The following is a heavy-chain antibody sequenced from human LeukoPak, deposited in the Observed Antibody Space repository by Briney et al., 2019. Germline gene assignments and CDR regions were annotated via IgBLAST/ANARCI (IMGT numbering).Heavy chain of an antibody. V-gene: IGHV3-23*01. Sequence: GGSLRLSCAASGFTFSSYAMTWVRQAPGKGLEWVSTITGTTALTYYADSVKGRFTISRDNSKNTLYLQMNSLRAEDTAVYYCARDPTNLGYHFDYWGQGTLVTVSS. D-gene: IGHD2-8*01. CDR2: ITGTTALT. CDR1: GFTFSSYA. CDR3: ARDPTNLGYHFDY. J-gene: IGHJ4*02.